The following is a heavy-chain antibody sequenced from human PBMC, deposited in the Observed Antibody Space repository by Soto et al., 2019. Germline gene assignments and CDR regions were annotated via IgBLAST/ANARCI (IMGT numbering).Heavy chain of an antibody. Sequence: ASVKVSCKASGGTFSSYAISWVRQAPGQGLEWMGGIIPIFGTANYAQKFQGRVTITADKSTSTAYMELSSLRSEDTAVYYCARDTAYYYDSSGPVWGQGTLVTVSS. CDR1: GGTFSSYA. D-gene: IGHD3-22*01. CDR2: IIPIFGTA. V-gene: IGHV1-69*06. J-gene: IGHJ4*02. CDR3: ARDTAYYYDSSGPV.